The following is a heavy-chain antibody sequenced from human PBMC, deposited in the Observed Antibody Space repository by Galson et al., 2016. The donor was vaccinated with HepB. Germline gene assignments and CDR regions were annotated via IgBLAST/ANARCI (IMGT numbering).Heavy chain of an antibody. D-gene: IGHD6-19*01. J-gene: IGHJ4*02. Sequence: SLRLSCAASGFTFSSYSMNWVRQAPGKGLEWVSSISSRSSYIYYAYSVKGRFTISRANAKNSLYLQMNSLRAEDTAVYYCARDRDPAGFDYWGQGTLVTVSS. CDR1: GFTFSSYS. V-gene: IGHV3-21*01. CDR3: ARDRDPAGFDY. CDR2: ISSRSSYI.